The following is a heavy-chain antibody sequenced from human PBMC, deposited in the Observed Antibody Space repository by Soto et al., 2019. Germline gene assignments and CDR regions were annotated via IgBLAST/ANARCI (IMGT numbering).Heavy chain of an antibody. V-gene: IGHV1-69*01. J-gene: IGHJ6*02. Sequence: QVQLVQSGAEVKKPGSSVKVSCKTSGVSFNNNGIGWVRQAPGHGLKWMGGVSPPFRTSNYARKFQGRISITADASTGTVNMELSSLTSEDTAQYYCARVLYYGSGSYSPYGMDVWGQGTTVTVSS. CDR2: VSPPFRTS. D-gene: IGHD3-10*01. CDR1: GVSFNNNG. CDR3: ARVLYYGSGSYSPYGMDV.